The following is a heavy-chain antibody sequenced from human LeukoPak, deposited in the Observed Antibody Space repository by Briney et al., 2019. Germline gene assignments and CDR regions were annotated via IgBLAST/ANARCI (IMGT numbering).Heavy chain of an antibody. V-gene: IGHV4-59*01. D-gene: IGHD5-24*01. J-gene: IGHJ6*02. CDR1: GGSISSYY. CDR3: ARDKRMGYYYYYGMDV. CDR2: IYYSGST. Sequence: KPSETLSLTCTVSGGSISSYYWSWIRQPPGKGLEWIGYIYYSGSTNYNPSLKSRVTISVDTSKNQFSLKLSSVTAADTAVYYCARDKRMGYYYYYGMDVWGQGTTVTVSS.